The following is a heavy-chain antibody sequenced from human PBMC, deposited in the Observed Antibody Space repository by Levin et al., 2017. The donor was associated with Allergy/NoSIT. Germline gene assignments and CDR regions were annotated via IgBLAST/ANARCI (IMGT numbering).Heavy chain of an antibody. J-gene: IGHJ6*02. CDR1: GGSLSSNNW. CDR2: IYHSGST. Sequence: SETLSLTCAVSGGSLSSNNWWSWVRQPPGKGLEWIGEIYHSGSTNYNPSLKSRVTMSVTKSKNQFSLKLNSVTAADTAVYYCARESPPEGGMDVWGQGTTVTVSS. CDR3: ARESPPEGGMDV. V-gene: IGHV4-4*02.